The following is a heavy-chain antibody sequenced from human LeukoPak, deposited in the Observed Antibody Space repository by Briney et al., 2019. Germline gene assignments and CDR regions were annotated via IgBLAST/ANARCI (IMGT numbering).Heavy chain of an antibody. V-gene: IGHV3-30-3*02. D-gene: IGHD4-17*01. CDR1: GFTFSSYA. J-gene: IGHJ4*02. CDR3: ASGDYS. Sequence: GGSLRLSCAASGFTFSSYAMHWVRQAPGKGLEWVAVISYDGSNKYYADSMKGRFTISRDNSKNTLYLQMNSLRAEDTAVYYCASGDYSWGQGTLVTVSS. CDR2: ISYDGSNK.